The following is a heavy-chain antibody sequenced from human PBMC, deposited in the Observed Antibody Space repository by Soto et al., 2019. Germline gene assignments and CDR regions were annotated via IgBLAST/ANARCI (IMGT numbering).Heavy chain of an antibody. CDR2: INPETGGT. V-gene: IGHV1-2*02. Sequence: ASVKVSCKASGYTFTGYYVHWVREAPGQGLEWMGWINPETGGTSYAQKFQGRVTLSRDTSINTAYLELSSLRFDDAAVYFCARERFQVVSDGMDVWGQGTTVTVS. CDR3: ARERFQVVSDGMDV. CDR1: GYTFTGYY. J-gene: IGHJ6*02. D-gene: IGHD2-15*01.